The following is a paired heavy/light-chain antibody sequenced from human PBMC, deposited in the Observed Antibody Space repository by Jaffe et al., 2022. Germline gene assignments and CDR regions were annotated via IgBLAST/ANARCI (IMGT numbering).Light chain of an antibody. J-gene: IGKJ2*01. CDR3: QQYYTTPYT. V-gene: IGKV4-1*01. Sequence: DIVMTQSPDSLAVSLGERATINCKSSQSVLFSSNNKNYLAWYQQKPGQPPKLLIYWASTRESGVPDRFSGSGSGTDFTLTISSLQAEDVAVYYCQQYYTTPYTFGQGTKLEIK. CDR2: WAS. CDR1: QSVLFSSNNKNY.
Heavy chain of an antibody. D-gene: IGHD5-12*01. J-gene: IGHJ5*02. CDR2: IYYNGNT. Sequence: QVQLQESGPGLVKPSETLSLTCTVSGGSISTDYWTWIRQPPGKGLEWIGYIYYNGNTNYNPSLKSRVTISVDTSKKQFSLKLSSVTAADTAVYYCARDRTGYGWFDPWGQGTLVTVSS. CDR3: ARDRTGYGWFDP. CDR1: GGSISTDY. V-gene: IGHV4-59*01.